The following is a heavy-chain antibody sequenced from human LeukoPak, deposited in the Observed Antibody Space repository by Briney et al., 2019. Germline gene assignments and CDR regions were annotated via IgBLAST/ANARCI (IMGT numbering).Heavy chain of an antibody. Sequence: PGGSLRLSCAASGFTVSDNYMSWVRQAPEKGLEWVSVMYSRGDTYYANSVKGRFTFSRDISKNTLYLQMNGLRVEDTAMYYCARDAPQVPAAGVLASWGQGTLVIVSS. J-gene: IGHJ5*02. D-gene: IGHD6-13*01. V-gene: IGHV3-53*01. CDR3: ARDAPQVPAAGVLAS. CDR1: GFTVSDNY. CDR2: MYSRGDT.